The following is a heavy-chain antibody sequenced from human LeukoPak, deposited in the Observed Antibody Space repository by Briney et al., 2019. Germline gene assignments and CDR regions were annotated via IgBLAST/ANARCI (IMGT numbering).Heavy chain of an antibody. V-gene: IGHV3-49*03. CDR2: IRSKAHGGTT. D-gene: IGHD2-15*01. Sequence: SGRSLRLSCTASGFTFGDYAMSWFRQAPGEGLEWVGFIRSKAHGGTTEYAASVKGRFTISRDDSKSIAYLQMDSLKTEDTAVYYCTRAGRYCSGGSCYSFCWGQGTLVTVSS. J-gene: IGHJ4*02. CDR1: GFTFGDYA. CDR3: TRAGRYCSGGSCYSFC.